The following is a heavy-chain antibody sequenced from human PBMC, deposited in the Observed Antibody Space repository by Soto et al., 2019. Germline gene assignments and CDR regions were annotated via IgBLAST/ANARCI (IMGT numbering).Heavy chain of an antibody. CDR3: AREIGYCSSTSCSPYYYYGMDV. Sequence: GGSLRLSCAASGFTFSSYAMHWVRQAPGKGLEWVAVISYDGSNKYYADSVKGRFTISRDNSKNTLYLQMNSLRAEDTAVYYCAREIGYCSSTSCSPYYYYGMDVWGQGTTITVSS. V-gene: IGHV3-30-3*01. J-gene: IGHJ6*02. CDR2: ISYDGSNK. CDR1: GFTFSSYA. D-gene: IGHD2-2*01.